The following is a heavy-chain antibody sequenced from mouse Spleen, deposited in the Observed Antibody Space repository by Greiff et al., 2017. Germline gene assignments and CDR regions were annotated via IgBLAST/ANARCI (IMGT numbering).Heavy chain of an antibody. Sequence: QVQLQQPGAELVKPGASVKMSCKASGYTFTSYWITWVKQRPGQGLEWIGDIYPGSGSTNYNEKFKSKATLTVDTTSSTAYMQLSSLTSEDSAVYYCARGKGYYYGSNYFDYWGQGTTLTVSS. V-gene: IGHV1-55*01. CDR3: ARGKGYYYGSNYFDY. CDR2: IYPGSGST. CDR1: GYTFTSYW. J-gene: IGHJ2*01. D-gene: IGHD1-1*01.